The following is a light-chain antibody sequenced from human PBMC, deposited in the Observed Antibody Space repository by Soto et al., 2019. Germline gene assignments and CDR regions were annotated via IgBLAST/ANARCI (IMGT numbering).Light chain of an antibody. CDR2: DTS. J-gene: IGKJ5*01. CDR1: QTLSNSF. CDR3: QQYGTSEII. V-gene: IGKV3-20*01. Sequence: EIVLTQSPGTLSLSPVERATLSCRASQTLSNSFIAWYQQKPGQAPRLLIYDTSSRATGVPDRYSASGSGTDFTLTISRLEPEDFAVFFCQQYGTSEIIVGQGTRLEI.